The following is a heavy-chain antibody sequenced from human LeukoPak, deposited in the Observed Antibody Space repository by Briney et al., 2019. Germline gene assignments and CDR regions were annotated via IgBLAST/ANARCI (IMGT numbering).Heavy chain of an antibody. J-gene: IGHJ6*02. V-gene: IGHV3-21*01. CDR1: GFTFSSYS. CDR2: TSDRSNYI. CDR3: ARMSCSSTSCYGYYYYGMDV. Sequence: GGSLRLSCAASGFTFSSYSMNWVRQAPGKGLEWVSSTSDRSNYIYYADSVKGRFTISRDNAKNSLYLQMNSLRAEDTAVYYCARMSCSSTSCYGYYYYGMDVWGQGTTVTVSS. D-gene: IGHD2-2*01.